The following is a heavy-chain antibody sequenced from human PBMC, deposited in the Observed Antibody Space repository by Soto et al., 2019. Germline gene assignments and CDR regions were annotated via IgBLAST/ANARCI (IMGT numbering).Heavy chain of an antibody. CDR2: INTDGSRT. CDR1: GVTFDYYW. Sequence: PGGSLRLSCAASGVTFDYYWMHWVRQAPGKGLVWVSRINTDGSRTNYADSVKGRFTISRDNAKNTLYLQMNSLRAEDTAVYYCARVATGSYNWFDPWGQGTQVTVSS. CDR3: ARVATGSYNWFDP. V-gene: IGHV3-74*01. J-gene: IGHJ5*02. D-gene: IGHD1-26*01.